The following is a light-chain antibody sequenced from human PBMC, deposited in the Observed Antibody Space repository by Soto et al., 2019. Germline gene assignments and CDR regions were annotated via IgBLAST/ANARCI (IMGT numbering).Light chain of an antibody. CDR3: YQYGSTPPT. Sequence: EIVLTQSPVTLSLSPGERGTLSCRASQSVGTSLAWYQQKPGQAPRLLIYGASNRATGIPDRFSGSGSGTDFTLTISRLEPEDFVVFYCYQYGSTPPTFGQGTKVDIK. V-gene: IGKV3-20*01. CDR1: QSVGTS. CDR2: GAS. J-gene: IGKJ1*01.